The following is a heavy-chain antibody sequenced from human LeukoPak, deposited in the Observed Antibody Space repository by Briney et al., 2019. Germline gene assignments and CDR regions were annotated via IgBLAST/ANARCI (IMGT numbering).Heavy chain of an antibody. CDR2: IYYSGST. CDR3: AIVSGSYYHYHAFDI. V-gene: IGHV4-39*07. J-gene: IGHJ3*02. Sequence: SETLSLTCTVSGGSISSSSYYWGWVRQPPGKGLEWIGSIYYSGSTYYNPSLKSRVTISVDTSKNQFSLKLSSVTAADTAVYYCAIVSGSYYHYHAFDIWGQGTMVTVSS. D-gene: IGHD1-26*01. CDR1: GGSISSSSYY.